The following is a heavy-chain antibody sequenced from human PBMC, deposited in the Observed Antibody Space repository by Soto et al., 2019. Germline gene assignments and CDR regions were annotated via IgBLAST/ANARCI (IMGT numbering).Heavy chain of an antibody. Sequence: GASVKVSCKASGGTFSSYAISWVRQAPGQGLEWMGGIIPIFGTANYAQKFQGRVTITADESTSTAYMELSSLRSEDTAVYYCASDSCGGSCYDYYYGMDVWGQGTTVTVSS. CDR1: GGTFSSYA. V-gene: IGHV1-69*13. J-gene: IGHJ6*02. D-gene: IGHD2-15*01. CDR2: IIPIFGTA. CDR3: ASDSCGGSCYDYYYGMDV.